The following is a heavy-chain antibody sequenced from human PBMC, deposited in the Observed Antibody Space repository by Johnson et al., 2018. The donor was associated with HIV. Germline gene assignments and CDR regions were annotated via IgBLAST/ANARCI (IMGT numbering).Heavy chain of an antibody. Sequence: PGKGLEWVAIISFDGNTNYVDSVKGRFTISRDNSKNTLYLQMNSLRAEDTAVYYCARSPEIGDRLWRAFDVWGQGTMVTVSS. CDR2: ISFDGNTN. D-gene: IGHD4-17*01. J-gene: IGHJ3*01. V-gene: IGHV3-30*14. CDR3: ARSPEIGDRLWRAFDV.